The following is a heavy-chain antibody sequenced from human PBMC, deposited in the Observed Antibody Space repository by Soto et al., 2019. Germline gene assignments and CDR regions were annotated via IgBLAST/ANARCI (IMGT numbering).Heavy chain of an antibody. CDR3: ERYSYGDYRYYFDY. CDR1: GGSISSGGYY. V-gene: IGHV4-31*03. D-gene: IGHD4-17*01. Sequence: SETLSLTYTVSGGSISSGGYYWSWIRQHPGKGLEWIGYIYYSGSTYYNPSLKSRVTISVDTSKNQFSLKLSSVTAADTAVYYCERYSYGDYRYYFDYWGQGTLVTV. CDR2: IYYSGST. J-gene: IGHJ4*02.